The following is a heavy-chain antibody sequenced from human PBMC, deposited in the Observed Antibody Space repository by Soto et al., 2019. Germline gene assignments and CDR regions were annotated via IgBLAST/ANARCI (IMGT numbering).Heavy chain of an antibody. CDR1: GGTFSSYA. Sequence: QVQLVQSGAEVKKPGSSEQVSCKASGGTFSSYAISWVRQAPGQGLAWMGGIIPIFGTANYAPKFQGRVTITADESTSTASMELSSMRSEDRAVYSCAREVGATLTWFDPWGQGILVIVSS. CDR3: AREVGATLTWFDP. V-gene: IGHV1-69*01. J-gene: IGHJ5*02. CDR2: IIPIFGTA. D-gene: IGHD1-26*01.